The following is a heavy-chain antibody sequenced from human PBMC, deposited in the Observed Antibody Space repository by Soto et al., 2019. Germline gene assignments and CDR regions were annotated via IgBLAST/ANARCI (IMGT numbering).Heavy chain of an antibody. V-gene: IGHV4-59*01. CDR2: IYYSGST. J-gene: IGHJ6*03. CDR3: ARDYGDYVDPYYYYYMDV. D-gene: IGHD4-17*01. CDR1: GGSISSYY. Sequence: SETLSLTCTVSGGSISSYYWSWIRQPPGKGLEWIGYIYYSGSTNYNPSLKSRVTISVDTSKNQFSLKLSSVTAADTAVYYCARDYGDYVDPYYYYYMDVWGKGTTVTVSS.